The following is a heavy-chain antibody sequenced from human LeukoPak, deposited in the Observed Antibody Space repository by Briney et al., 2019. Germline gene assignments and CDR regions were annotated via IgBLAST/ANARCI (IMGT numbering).Heavy chain of an antibody. CDR1: GFTFSSYW. J-gene: IGHJ1*01. D-gene: IGHD3-22*01. CDR3: ARYYYESSGYRPAEYFQD. CDR2: INSDGTST. Sequence: GGSLRLSCAASGFTFSSYWMHWLRQPPGKGLVWVSRINSDGTSTNYADSVKGRFTISRDNAKNTLYLQMSSLRAEDTAVYHCARYYYESSGYRPAEYFQDWGQGALVTVSS. V-gene: IGHV3-74*01.